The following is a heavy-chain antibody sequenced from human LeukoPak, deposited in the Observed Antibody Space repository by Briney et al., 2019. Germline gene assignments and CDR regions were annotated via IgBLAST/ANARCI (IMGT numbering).Heavy chain of an antibody. V-gene: IGHV4-4*02. CDR3: ARDLASMVRGVIVDDY. J-gene: IGHJ4*02. CDR1: GGSISSNNW. Sequence: PSGTLSLTCAVSGGSISSNNWWSWVRQPPGEGLGWIGEIYHSGSTNYNPSLKSRVTISVDKSKNQFSLKLSSVTAADTAVYHCARDLASMVRGVIVDDYWGQGTLVTVSS. CDR2: IYHSGST. D-gene: IGHD3-10*01.